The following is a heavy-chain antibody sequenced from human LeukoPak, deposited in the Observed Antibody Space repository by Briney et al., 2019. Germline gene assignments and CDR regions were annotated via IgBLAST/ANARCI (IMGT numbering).Heavy chain of an antibody. V-gene: IGHV3-48*03. Sequence: PGGSLRLSCAAPGFTFSDYDMNWVRQAAGKGLEWISYSSTSGSTLFYADSVRGRFTVFRDNAKNSLFLQMSSLRAEDTGVYYCARAYSRGWSQYFQYWGQGILVTVSS. CDR1: GFTFSDYD. J-gene: IGHJ1*01. D-gene: IGHD6-19*01. CDR2: SSTSGSTL. CDR3: ARAYSRGWSQYFQY.